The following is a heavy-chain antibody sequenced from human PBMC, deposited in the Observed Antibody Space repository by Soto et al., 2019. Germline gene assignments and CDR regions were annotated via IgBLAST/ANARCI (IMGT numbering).Heavy chain of an antibody. CDR1: GFTFSDYH. V-gene: IGHV3-11*01. Sequence: GGSLRLSCEASGFTFSDYHMTWVRQAPGKGLEWVSYISRNAETMLYADSVKGRFTISRDNANHSTFLQINSLRAEDTAVYYCTRGNNYGRTLDFWGQGILVTVSS. CDR2: ISRNAETM. D-gene: IGHD5-18*01. CDR3: TRGNNYGRTLDF. J-gene: IGHJ4*02.